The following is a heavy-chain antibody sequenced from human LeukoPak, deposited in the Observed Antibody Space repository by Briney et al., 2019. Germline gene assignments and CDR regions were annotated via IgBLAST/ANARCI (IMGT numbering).Heavy chain of an antibody. CDR2: IYHSGST. V-gene: IGHV4-4*02. Sequence: PSETLSLTCAVSGGSISSSNWWSWVRQPPGKGLEWIGEIYHSGSTYYNPSLKSRVTISVDTSKNQFSLKLSSVTAADTAVYYCAREAGEMATSTPLYWGQGTLVTVSS. J-gene: IGHJ4*02. D-gene: IGHD5-24*01. CDR1: GGSISSSNW. CDR3: AREAGEMATSTPLY.